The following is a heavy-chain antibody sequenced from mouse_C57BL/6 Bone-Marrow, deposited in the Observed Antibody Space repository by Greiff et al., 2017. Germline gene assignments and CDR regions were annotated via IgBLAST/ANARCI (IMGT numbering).Heavy chain of an antibody. CDR1: GYTFTGYW. D-gene: IGHD2-4*01. J-gene: IGHJ3*01. Sequence: QVQLKQSGAELMKPGASVKLSCKATGYTFTGYWIEWVKQRPGHGLEWIGEILPGSGSTNYNEKFKGKATFTADTSSNTAYMQLSSLTTEDSAIYYCARPLYYDYAWFAYWGQGTLVTVSA. CDR3: ARPLYYDYAWFAY. CDR2: ILPGSGST. V-gene: IGHV1-9*01.